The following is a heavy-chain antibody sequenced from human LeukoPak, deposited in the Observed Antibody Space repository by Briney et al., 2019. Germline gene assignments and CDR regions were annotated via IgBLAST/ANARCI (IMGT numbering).Heavy chain of an antibody. CDR2: IYYNGST. CDR3: ARDKGDDTDAFDI. V-gene: IGHV4-31*03. D-gene: IGHD2-21*01. CDR1: GGSISSGGYY. Sequence: SQTLSLTCTVSGGSISSGGYYWSWIRQHPGKGLEWIGYIYYNGSTYYNPSLKSRVSISVDTSKNQLSLKLTSVTAADTAVYYCARDKGDDTDAFDIRGQGTMVTVSS. J-gene: IGHJ3*02.